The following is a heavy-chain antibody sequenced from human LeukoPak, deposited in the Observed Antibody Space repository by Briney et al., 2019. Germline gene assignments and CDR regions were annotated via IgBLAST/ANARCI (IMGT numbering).Heavy chain of an antibody. CDR2: IHTSGDT. V-gene: IGHV3-53*01. D-gene: IGHD4-17*01. CDR3: IVFGDSNH. J-gene: IGHJ5*02. Sequence: GSLRLSCAASGLTGSHNYVSWVRQAPGKGLEWVSAIHTSGDTCYADSVKGRFTIPRDTSKNTLYLQINSLRVEDTAVYYCIVFGDSNHWGQGTLVTVSS. CDR1: GLTGSHNY.